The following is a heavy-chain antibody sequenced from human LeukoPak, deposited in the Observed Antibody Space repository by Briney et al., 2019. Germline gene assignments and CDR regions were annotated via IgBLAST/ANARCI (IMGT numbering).Heavy chain of an antibody. D-gene: IGHD6-19*01. CDR1: GDSISSYY. CDR3: AATQSIDPYNSAWGFFDL. V-gene: IGHV4-59*01. J-gene: IGHJ2*01. Sequence: SETLSLTCTVSGDSISSYYWSWIRQPPGKGLEWIGNIHYSGSTRYNPSLKSRVTVSVDTSRNQLSLRMSSVTAADTAVYYCAATQSIDPYNSAWGFFDLWGRGTLVTVSS. CDR2: IHYSGST.